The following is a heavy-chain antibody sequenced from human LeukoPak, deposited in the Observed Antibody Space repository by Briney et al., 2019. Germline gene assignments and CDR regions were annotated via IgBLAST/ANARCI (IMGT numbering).Heavy chain of an antibody. J-gene: IGHJ4*02. CDR3: ASMATRYYFDY. D-gene: IGHD5-12*01. CDR2: ISYDGSNK. CDR1: GFTFSSYA. Sequence: GRSLRLSCAASGFTFSSYAMHWVRQAPGKGLEWVAVISYDGSNKYYADSVKGRFTISRDNSKNTLYLRMNSLRAEDTAVYYCASMATRYYFDYWGQGTLVTVSS. V-gene: IGHV3-30*04.